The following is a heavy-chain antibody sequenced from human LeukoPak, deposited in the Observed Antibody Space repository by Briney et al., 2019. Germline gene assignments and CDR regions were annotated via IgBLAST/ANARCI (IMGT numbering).Heavy chain of an antibody. CDR3: ARVVYGAQAFDI. V-gene: IGHV3-21*01. CDR1: GFTFSSYS. D-gene: IGHD4-17*01. Sequence: GGSLRLSCAASGFTFSSYSMNWVRQAPGKGLEWVSSISSSSTYIYYADSVKGRFTISRDNAKNSLYLQMNSLRAEDTAVYYCARVVYGAQAFDIWGQGTMVTVSS. CDR2: ISSSSTYI. J-gene: IGHJ3*02.